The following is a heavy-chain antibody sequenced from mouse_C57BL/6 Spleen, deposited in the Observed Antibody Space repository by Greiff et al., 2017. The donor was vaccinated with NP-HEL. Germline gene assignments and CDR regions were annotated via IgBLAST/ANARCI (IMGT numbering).Heavy chain of an antibody. J-gene: IGHJ1*03. V-gene: IGHV7-3*01. CDR2: IRNKANGYTT. D-gene: IGHD1-1*02. CDR3: ARYWVAYWYFDV. CDR1: GFTFTDYY. Sequence: EVMLVESGGGLVQPGGSLSLSCAASGFTFTDYYMSWVRQPPGKALEWLGFIRNKANGYTTEYSASVKGRFTISRDNSQSILYLQMNALRAEDSATYYCARYWVAYWYFDVWGTGTTVTVSS.